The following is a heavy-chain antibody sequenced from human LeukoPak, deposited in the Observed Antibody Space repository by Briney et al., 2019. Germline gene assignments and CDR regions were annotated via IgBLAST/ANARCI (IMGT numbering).Heavy chain of an antibody. V-gene: IGHV4-34*01. CDR2: INHSGST. D-gene: IGHD6-19*01. CDR1: GGSFSGYY. J-gene: IGHJ6*02. CDR3: ARISSGWTNYYYYGMDV. Sequence: PSETLSLTCAVYGGSFSGYYWSWIRQPPGKGLEWIGEINHSGSTNYNPSLKSRVTISVDTSKNQFSLKLSSVTAADTAVYYCARISSGWTNYYYYGMDVWGQGTTVTVSS.